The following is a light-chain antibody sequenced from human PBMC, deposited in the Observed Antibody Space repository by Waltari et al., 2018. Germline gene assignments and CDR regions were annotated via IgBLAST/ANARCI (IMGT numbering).Light chain of an antibody. CDR1: QTIGSS. V-gene: IGKV6-21*01. Sequence: EIMLTQSPDFQSVTPKEKVTITCRASQTIGSSLHWYQQKPDQSPKLLIKYASQSFSGVSSRFNGSGSGRDFTLTINVLEGEDVATYYCQQSATLPYTFGQGTKLEMK. CDR3: QQSATLPYT. J-gene: IGKJ2*01. CDR2: YAS.